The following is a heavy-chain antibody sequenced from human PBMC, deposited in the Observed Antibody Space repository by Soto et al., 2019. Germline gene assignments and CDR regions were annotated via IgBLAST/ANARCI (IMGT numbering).Heavy chain of an antibody. CDR1: GGTFSSYA. D-gene: IGHD5-18*01. J-gene: IGHJ6*02. Sequence: SVKVSCKASGGTFSSYAISWVRQAPGQGLEWMGGIIPIFGTANYAQKFQGRVTITADESTSTAYMELSSLRSEDTAVYYCARDVDTAMVNSYYYYYGMDVWGQGTTVTVSS. CDR2: IIPIFGTA. V-gene: IGHV1-69*13. CDR3: ARDVDTAMVNSYYYYYGMDV.